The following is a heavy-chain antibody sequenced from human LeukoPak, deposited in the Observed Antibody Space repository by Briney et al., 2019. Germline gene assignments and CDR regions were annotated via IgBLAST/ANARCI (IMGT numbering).Heavy chain of an antibody. Sequence: PLETLSLTCTVSGGSISSSGYYWGWIRQPPGKVLEWIASIYYSGSTYYNPSLKSRVTISMDRSKNQVSLKLSAVTAADTAVYYCARHIDHVGGFWGQGTLVTVSS. CDR2: IYYSGST. J-gene: IGHJ4*02. D-gene: IGHD1-14*01. V-gene: IGHV4-39*01. CDR3: ARHIDHVGGF. CDR1: GGSISSSGYY.